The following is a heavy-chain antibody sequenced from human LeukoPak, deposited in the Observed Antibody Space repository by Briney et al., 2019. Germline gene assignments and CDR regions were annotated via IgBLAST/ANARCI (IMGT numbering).Heavy chain of an antibody. CDR1: GFTFSSYA. V-gene: IGHV3-23*01. Sequence: GGSLRLSCAASGFTFSSYAMSWVRQAPGQGLEWVSAISGSGDSTYSTDSVKGRFTISRDNSKNTLYLQMNSLRAEDTAVYYCGKEFGTWNQLPIGYWGQGTPVTVSS. D-gene: IGHD2-2*01. CDR3: GKEFGTWNQLPIGY. J-gene: IGHJ4*02. CDR2: ISGSGDST.